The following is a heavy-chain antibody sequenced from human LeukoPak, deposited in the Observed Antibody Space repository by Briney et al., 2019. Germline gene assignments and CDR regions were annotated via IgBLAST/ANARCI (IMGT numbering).Heavy chain of an antibody. V-gene: IGHV3-66*02. J-gene: IGHJ3*02. CDR2: IYSGGST. Sequence: GGSLRLSCAGSGFTVRSNYMSWVRQAPGKGLEWVSVIYSGGSTYYADSVKGRFTISRDNSKNTLYLQMNSLRAEDTAVYNCARGSGIKAFDIWGQETMVAVSS. CDR1: GFTVRSNY. CDR3: ARGSGIKAFDI. D-gene: IGHD3-10*01.